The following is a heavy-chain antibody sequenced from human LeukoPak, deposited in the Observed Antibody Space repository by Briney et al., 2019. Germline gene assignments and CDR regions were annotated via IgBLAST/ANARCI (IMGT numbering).Heavy chain of an antibody. CDR2: ISGSGGST. D-gene: IGHD6-13*01. J-gene: IGHJ4*02. CDR3: ARWGYSRLHTDDY. CDR1: GFTFSSYA. V-gene: IGHV3-23*01. Sequence: GGSLRLSCAASGFTFSSYAMSWVRQAPGKGLEWVSAISGSGGSTYYADSVKGRFTISRDNSKNTLYLQMNSLRAEDTAVYYCARWGYSRLHTDDYWGQGTLVTVSS.